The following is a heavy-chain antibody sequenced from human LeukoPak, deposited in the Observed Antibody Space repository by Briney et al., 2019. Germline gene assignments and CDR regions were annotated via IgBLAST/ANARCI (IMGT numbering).Heavy chain of an antibody. D-gene: IGHD2-15*01. J-gene: IGHJ4*02. V-gene: IGHV4-59*01. Sequence: SETLSLTCTVSGGSINTYYWSWIRQPPGKGLEWMGNIYYSGGTSYNPSLKSRVTISLDTSKNQFSLNLRSVTAADTAVYYCAREAELGYCSAGSCYHRYYFDYWGQGTLVTVSS. CDR1: GGSINTYY. CDR2: IYYSGGT. CDR3: AREAELGYCSAGSCYHRYYFDY.